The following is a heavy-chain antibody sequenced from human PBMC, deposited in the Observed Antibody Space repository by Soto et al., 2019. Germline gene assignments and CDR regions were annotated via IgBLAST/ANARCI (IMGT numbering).Heavy chain of an antibody. D-gene: IGHD3-3*01. CDR1: GGSISSYY. J-gene: IGHJ4*02. CDR2: IYYSGST. V-gene: IGHV4-59*01. CDR3: ARVPAYDFWSGYYGSRGYFDY. Sequence: PSETLSLTCTVSGGSISSYYWSWIRQPPGKGLEWIGYIYYSGSTNYNPSLKSRVTISVDTSKNQFSLKLSSVTAADTAVYYCARVPAYDFWSGYYGSRGYFDYWGQGTLVTVSS.